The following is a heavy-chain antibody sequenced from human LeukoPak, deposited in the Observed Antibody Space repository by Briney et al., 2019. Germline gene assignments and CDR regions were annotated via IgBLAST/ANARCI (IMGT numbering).Heavy chain of an antibody. CDR2: ISENGAGT. Sequence: GSLRLSCAASGFTFSTYPMSWVRQAPGKGLEWVSSISENGAGTYYADSAKGRFTISRDNSRNTMYLQMHSLRVGDTAVYYCASQGTGYHSVWGQGTLVTVSS. CDR3: ASQGTGYHSV. D-gene: IGHD3/OR15-3a*01. CDR1: GFTFSTYP. V-gene: IGHV3-23*01. J-gene: IGHJ4*02.